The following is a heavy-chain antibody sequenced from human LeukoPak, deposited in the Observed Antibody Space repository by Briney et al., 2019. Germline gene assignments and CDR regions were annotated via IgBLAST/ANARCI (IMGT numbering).Heavy chain of an antibody. CDR3: ARGHIAAAGTFDY. CDR2: IIPILGIA. J-gene: IGHJ4*02. CDR1: GGTFSSYA. V-gene: IGHV1-69*04. Sequence: SVKVSCKASGGTFSSYAISWVRQAPGQGLEWMGRIIPILGIANYAQKFQGRVTITADKSTSTAYMELSSLRSEDTAVYYCARGHIAAAGTFDYWGQGTLVTVSS. D-gene: IGHD6-13*01.